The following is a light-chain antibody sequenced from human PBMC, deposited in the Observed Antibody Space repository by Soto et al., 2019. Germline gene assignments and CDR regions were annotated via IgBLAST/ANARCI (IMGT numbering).Light chain of an antibody. CDR3: QQRGT. Sequence: EIVLTQSPATLSLSPGERATLSCRASQSVSSCLAWYQQKPGQAPRLLIYDASNRATGIPARFSGSGSGTDFTLTISSLEPEDFAVYYCQQRGTFGQGTKV. CDR1: QSVSSC. J-gene: IGKJ1*01. V-gene: IGKV3-11*01. CDR2: DAS.